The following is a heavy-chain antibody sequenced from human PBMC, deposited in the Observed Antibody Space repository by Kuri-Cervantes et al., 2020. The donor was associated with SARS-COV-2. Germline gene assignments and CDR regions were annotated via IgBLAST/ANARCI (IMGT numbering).Heavy chain of an antibody. CDR3: ARWGGTVSGEYYFDY. D-gene: IGHD4-17*01. CDR2: IIPIFGTA. CDR1: GGTFRSYV. J-gene: IGHJ4*02. Sequence: SVKVSCKASGGTFRSYVISWVRQAPGQGLEWMGGIIPIFGTAKYAQKFQGRGTISMDESTNTAYMELSSLRSEDTAVYYCARWGGTVSGEYYFDYWGQGTLVTVSS. V-gene: IGHV1-69*05.